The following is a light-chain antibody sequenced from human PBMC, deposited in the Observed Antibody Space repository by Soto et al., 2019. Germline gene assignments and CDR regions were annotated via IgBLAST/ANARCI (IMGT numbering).Light chain of an antibody. CDR3: QQRSNWPLT. CDR2: DAS. CDR1: QSISTY. V-gene: IGKV3-11*01. Sequence: EIVLTQSPATLSLSPGERATLSCMASQSISTYLAWYQQKPGQAPRLLIYDASNRATSIPARFSGSGSGTDFTLTISSLESEDFAVYYCQQRSNWPLTFGGGTKVEIK. J-gene: IGKJ4*01.